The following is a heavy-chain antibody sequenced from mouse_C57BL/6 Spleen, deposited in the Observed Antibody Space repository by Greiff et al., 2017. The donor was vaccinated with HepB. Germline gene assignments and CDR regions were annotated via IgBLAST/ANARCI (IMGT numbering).Heavy chain of an antibody. CDR2: ISYSGST. D-gene: IGHD1-1*01. V-gene: IGHV3-8*01. CDR3: ARIPYYYGSSPYYFDY. CDR1: GYSITSDY. J-gene: IGHJ2*01. Sequence: VQLQQSGPGLAKPSQTLSLTCSVTGYSITSDYWNWIRKFPGNKLEYMGYISYSGSTYYNPSLKSRISITRDTSKNQYYLQLNSVTTEDTATSYCARIPYYYGSSPYYFDYWGQGTTLTVSS.